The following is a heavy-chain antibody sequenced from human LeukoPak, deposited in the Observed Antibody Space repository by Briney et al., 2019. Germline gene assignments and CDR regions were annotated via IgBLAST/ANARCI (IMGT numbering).Heavy chain of an antibody. CDR3: ARQPCSWFTSFDS. CDR1: GGSLSSYF. J-gene: IGHJ4*02. V-gene: IGHV4-59*01. Sequence: KASETLSLTCTVSGGSLSSYFWSWIRQPPGKGLEWIAYIYYSGSTNYNPSLKSRVTISVDTSKNQFSLKLSSVTAADTAVYYCARQPCSWFTSFDSWGQGTLVTVSS. CDR2: IYYSGST. D-gene: IGHD6-13*01.